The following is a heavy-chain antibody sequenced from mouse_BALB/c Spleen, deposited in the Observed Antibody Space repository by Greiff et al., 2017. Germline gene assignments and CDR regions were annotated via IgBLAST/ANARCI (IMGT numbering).Heavy chain of an antibody. J-gene: IGHJ3*01. Sequence: DVQLVESGGGLVQPGGSRKLSCAASGFTFSSFGMHWVRQAPEKGLEWVAYISSGSSTIYYADTVKGRFTISRDNPKNTLFLQMTSLRSEDTAMYYCARYGIAWFAYWGQGTLVTVSA. CDR3: ARYGIAWFAY. V-gene: IGHV5-17*02. D-gene: IGHD2-1*01. CDR1: GFTFSSFG. CDR2: ISSGSSTI.